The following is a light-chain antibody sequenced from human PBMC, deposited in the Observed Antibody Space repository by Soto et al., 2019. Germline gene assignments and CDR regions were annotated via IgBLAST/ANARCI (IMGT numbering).Light chain of an antibody. CDR1: SSGVGEFNY. Sequence: QSALTQPPSASGYPGQSVTISCTGTSSGVGEFNYVSWYQQHPGQAPEIMIYELTKRPSGVPDRFTGSKSGNTSSLTVSGLRAEDETDYYSSSFCGSTNYGVGTGTKVTVL. J-gene: IGLJ1*01. V-gene: IGLV2-8*01. CDR2: ELT. CDR3: SSFCGSTNYG.